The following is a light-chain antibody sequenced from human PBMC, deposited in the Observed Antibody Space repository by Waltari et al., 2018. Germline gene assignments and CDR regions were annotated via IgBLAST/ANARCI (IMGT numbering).Light chain of an antibody. CDR3: QHYVRLPVT. V-gene: IGKV3-20*01. Sequence: EIVLTQSPGTLSLSPGERATLSCWASQSVGRSLAWYQQKRGQAPRLLIYGASTRATGIPDRFSGGGSGTDFSLTISRLEPEDFAVYYCQHYVRLPVTFGQGTKVEI. CDR2: GAS. CDR1: QSVGRS. J-gene: IGKJ1*01.